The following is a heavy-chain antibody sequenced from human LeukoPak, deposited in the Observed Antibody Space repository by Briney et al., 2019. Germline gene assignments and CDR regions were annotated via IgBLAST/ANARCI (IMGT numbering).Heavy chain of an antibody. CDR1: GYTFTSYG. D-gene: IGHD3-10*01. V-gene: IGHV1-2*02. CDR2: INPNSGGT. Sequence: GASVKVSCKASGYTFTSYGISWVRQAPGQGLEWMGWINPNSGGTNYAQKFQGRVTMTRDTSISTAYMELSRLRSDDTAVYYCARARGSGTPRSGFDYWGQGTLVTVSS. CDR3: ARARGSGTPRSGFDY. J-gene: IGHJ4*02.